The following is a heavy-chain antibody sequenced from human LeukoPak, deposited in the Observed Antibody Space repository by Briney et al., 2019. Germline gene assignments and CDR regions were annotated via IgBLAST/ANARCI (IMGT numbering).Heavy chain of an antibody. D-gene: IGHD3-22*01. CDR1: GYTFTSYD. Sequence: GASVKVSCKASGYTFTSYDINWVRQATGQGLERMGWMNPNSGNTGYAQKFQGRVTMTRNTSISTAYMELSSLRSEDTAVYYCARVKEYYDSSGYYGWGQGTLVTVSS. J-gene: IGHJ4*02. V-gene: IGHV1-8*01. CDR3: ARVKEYYDSSGYYG. CDR2: MNPNSGNT.